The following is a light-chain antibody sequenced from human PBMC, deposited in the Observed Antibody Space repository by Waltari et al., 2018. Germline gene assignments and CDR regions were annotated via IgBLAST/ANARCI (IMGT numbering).Light chain of an antibody. CDR3: NSFTTSATHV. V-gene: IGLV2-14*01. CDR1: SSDIGAYNL. Sequence: QSALTQPASVSGSPGPSIAISCPGTSSDIGAYNLVYWYQQHPGKAPKLITYEVSNRPSGVSTRFSGSKSGNTASLTISGLQAEDEADYYCNSFTTSATHVFGTGTKVSVL. CDR2: EVS. J-gene: IGLJ1*01.